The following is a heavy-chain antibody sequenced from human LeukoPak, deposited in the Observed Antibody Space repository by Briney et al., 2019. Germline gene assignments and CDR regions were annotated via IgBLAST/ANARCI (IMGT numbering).Heavy chain of an antibody. D-gene: IGHD2-2*01. CDR2: ISSSGSTI. V-gene: IGHV3-11*04. J-gene: IGHJ4*02. Sequence: GGSLRLSCAASGFTFSDYYMSWIRQAPGKGLEWVSYISSSGSTIYYADSVKGRFTISRANAKNSLYLQMNSLRAEDTAVYYCASEGRYCSSTSCSADYWGQGTLVTVSS. CDR3: ASEGRYCSSTSCSADY. CDR1: GFTFSDYY.